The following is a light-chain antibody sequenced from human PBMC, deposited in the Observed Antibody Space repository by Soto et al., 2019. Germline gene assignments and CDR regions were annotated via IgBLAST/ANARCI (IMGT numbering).Light chain of an antibody. CDR3: QQSYSTPWT. CDR2: AAS. CDR1: QGIRND. Sequence: IQMTQSPSSLSSSVGDGVTIACRASQGIRNDLGWYQQKPGKAPKLLIYAASSLQSGVPSRFSGSGSGTDFTLTISSLQPEDFATYYCQQSYSTPWTFGQGTKVDI. J-gene: IGKJ1*01. V-gene: IGKV1-39*01.